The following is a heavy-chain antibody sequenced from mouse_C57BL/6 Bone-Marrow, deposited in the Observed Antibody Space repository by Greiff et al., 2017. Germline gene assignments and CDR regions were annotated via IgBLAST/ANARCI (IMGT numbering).Heavy chain of an antibody. V-gene: IGHV1-64*01. CDR2: IHPNSGST. J-gene: IGHJ3*01. CDR1: GYTFTSYW. Sequence: VQLQQPGAELVKPGASVKLSCKASGYTFTSYWMHWVKQRPGQGLEWIGMIHPNSGSTNYNEKFKSKATLTVDKSSSTAYMQLSSVASEDSSVYSCARGAGFAYWGQGTLVTVSA. CDR3: ARGAGFAY.